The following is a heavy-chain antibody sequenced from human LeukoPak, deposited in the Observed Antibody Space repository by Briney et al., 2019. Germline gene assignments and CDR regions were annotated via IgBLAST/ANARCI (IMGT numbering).Heavy chain of an antibody. Sequence: SQTLSLTCAISGDSVLSNRAAWNWIRQSPSRGLEWLGRTFYRSKWYSDYAVSVKSRITINPDTSKNQFSLQLNSVTPEDTAVYYCARGYSGYDFGGFVYWGQGTLVTVSS. CDR3: ARGYSGYDFGGFVY. D-gene: IGHD5-12*01. J-gene: IGHJ4*02. CDR1: GDSVLSNRAA. V-gene: IGHV6-1*01. CDR2: TFYRSKWYS.